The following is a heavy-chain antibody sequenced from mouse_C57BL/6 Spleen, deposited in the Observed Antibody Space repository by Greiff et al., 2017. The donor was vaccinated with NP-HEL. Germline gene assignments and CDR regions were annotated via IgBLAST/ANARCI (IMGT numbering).Heavy chain of an antibody. V-gene: IGHV1-85*01. Sequence: QVQLQQSGPELVKPGASVKLSCKASGYTFTSYDINWVKQRPGQGLEWIGWIYPRDGSTKYNEKFKGKATLSVDTSSSTAYMELHSLTSEDSAVYFCARGGAIYYGNEAYWGQGTLVTVSA. D-gene: IGHD2-1*01. J-gene: IGHJ3*01. CDR2: IYPRDGST. CDR3: ARGGAIYYGNEAY. CDR1: GYTFTSYD.